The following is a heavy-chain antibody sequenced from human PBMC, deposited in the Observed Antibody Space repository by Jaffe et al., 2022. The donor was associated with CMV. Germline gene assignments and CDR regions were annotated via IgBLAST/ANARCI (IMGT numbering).Heavy chain of an antibody. D-gene: IGHD5-18*01. CDR3: AREEPNSYGYSVMDY. CDR2: IWYDGSNK. CDR1: GFTFSSYG. V-gene: IGHV3-33*08. J-gene: IGHJ4*02. Sequence: QVQLVESGGGVVQPGRSLRLSCAASGFTFSSYGMHWVRQAPGKGLEWVAVIWYDGSNKYYADSVKGRFTISRDNSKNTLYLQMNSLRAEDTAVYYCAREEPNSYGYSVMDYWGQGTLVTVSS.